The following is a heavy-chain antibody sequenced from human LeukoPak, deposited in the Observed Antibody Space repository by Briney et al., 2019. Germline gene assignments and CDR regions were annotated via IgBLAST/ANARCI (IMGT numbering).Heavy chain of an antibody. J-gene: IGHJ4*02. V-gene: IGHV3-48*03. Sequence: PGGSLRLSCAASGLTFSSFEMVWVRQAPGKGLEWISYISTSGASTYYADSVKGRFTVSRDNVKNPMSLRMDTLRVEDTAVYYCARERGYNYGYSGYYDHWGQGVLVTVSS. CDR3: ARERGYNYGYSGYYDH. D-gene: IGHD5-18*01. CDR2: ISTSGAST. CDR1: GLTFSSFE.